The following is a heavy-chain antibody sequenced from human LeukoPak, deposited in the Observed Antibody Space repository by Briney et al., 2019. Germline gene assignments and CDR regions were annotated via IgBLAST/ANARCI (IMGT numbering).Heavy chain of an antibody. D-gene: IGHD6-25*01. CDR3: ARKTAAFDY. Sequence: GGSLRLSCAASAFTVSNNCMNWVRHAPGKGLEWVSIIYSDGTTYYADSVKGRFTISRDNSKNTLYLQMNSLRAEDTAVYYCARKTAAFDYWGQGTLVTVSS. CDR2: IYSDGTT. CDR1: AFTVSNNC. J-gene: IGHJ4*02. V-gene: IGHV3-53*01.